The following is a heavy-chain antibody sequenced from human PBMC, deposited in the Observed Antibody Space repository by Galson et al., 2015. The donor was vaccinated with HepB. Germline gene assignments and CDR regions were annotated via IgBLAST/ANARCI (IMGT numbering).Heavy chain of an antibody. J-gene: IGHJ4*02. D-gene: IGHD6-19*01. Sequence: SLRLSCAASGFTFTKYGMKWVRQAPGKGLEWVSSITDSSKNIYYADSVKGRFTISRDNAKNSLYLQMNSLTADDTAVYYCARDLWNGWCDYWGQGTLVTVSS. V-gene: IGHV3-21*01. CDR1: GFTFTKYG. CDR3: ARDLWNGWCDY. CDR2: ITDSSKNI.